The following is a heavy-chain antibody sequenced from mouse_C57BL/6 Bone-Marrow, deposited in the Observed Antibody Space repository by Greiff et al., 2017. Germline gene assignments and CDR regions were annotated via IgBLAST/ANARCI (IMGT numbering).Heavy chain of an antibody. CDR1: GYTFTSYW. D-gene: IGHD2-3*01. Sequence: QVQLKQPGAELVKPGASVKLSCKASGYTFTSYWMQWVKQRPGQGLEWIGEIDPSDSYTNYNQKFKGKAKLTVDSSSSTAYMQLSSLTSEYSAVYYCASGYYGIAMDYWGQGTSVTVSS. V-gene: IGHV1-50*01. CDR2: IDPSDSYT. CDR3: ASGYYGIAMDY. J-gene: IGHJ4*01.